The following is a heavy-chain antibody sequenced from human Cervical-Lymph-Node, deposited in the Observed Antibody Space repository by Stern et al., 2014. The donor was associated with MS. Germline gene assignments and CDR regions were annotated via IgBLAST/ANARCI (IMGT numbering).Heavy chain of an antibody. CDR1: GGTFSSYT. Sequence: VQLVESWAEVRKPGSSVRVSCKTSGGTFSSYTISWVRQVPGQGLEWMGRIIPMYDIANYAQKFQGRVTITADKSTSTAYTELSSLRSEDTAVYYCARVPLVVLVPTRGDAFDIWGQGTMVTVSS. J-gene: IGHJ3*02. CDR3: ARVPLVVLVPTRGDAFDI. CDR2: IIPMYDIA. V-gene: IGHV1-69*09. D-gene: IGHD2-21*01.